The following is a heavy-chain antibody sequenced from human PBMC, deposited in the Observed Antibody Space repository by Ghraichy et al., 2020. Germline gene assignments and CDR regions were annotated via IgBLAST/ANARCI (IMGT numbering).Heavy chain of an antibody. CDR3: ARISIAARDFDY. D-gene: IGHD6-6*01. CDR1: GFSFSSYD. J-gene: IGHJ4*02. Sequence: GGSLRLSCAASGFSFSSYDMNWVRQAPGKGLEWVSYISSSGSSKSYADSVKGRFTISRDNAKNSLYLQMNSLRAEDTAVYYCARISIAARDFDYWGQGTLVTVSS. CDR2: ISSSGSSK. V-gene: IGHV3-48*03.